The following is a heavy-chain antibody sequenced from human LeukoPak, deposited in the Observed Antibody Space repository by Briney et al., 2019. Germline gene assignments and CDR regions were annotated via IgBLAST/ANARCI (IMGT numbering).Heavy chain of an antibody. CDR2: IYPGDSDP. D-gene: IGHD6-13*01. V-gene: IGHV5-51*01. Sequence: GESLKISCKGSGYTFATYWIGWVRQMPGKGLEWMGIIYPGDSDPRYSPSFQGQVTISADKSISTAYLQWSSLKASDSAMYYCVRHGLGSSWFGFDYWGQGTLVTVSS. CDR1: GYTFATYW. J-gene: IGHJ4*02. CDR3: VRHGLGSSWFGFDY.